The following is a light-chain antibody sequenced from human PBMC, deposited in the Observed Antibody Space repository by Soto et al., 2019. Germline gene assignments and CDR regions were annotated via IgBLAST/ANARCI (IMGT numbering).Light chain of an antibody. V-gene: IGKV1-27*01. CDR2: AAS. Sequence: DIQMTQSPSSLSASVGDRVTISCRASQAIRNSLAWYQQKPGKVPKLLIYAASTLQSGVPSRFSGSGSGTDFTLTISSLQPEDVATYYCQKYFSAPWTFGHGTKVEIK. CDR1: QAIRNS. CDR3: QKYFSAPWT. J-gene: IGKJ1*01.